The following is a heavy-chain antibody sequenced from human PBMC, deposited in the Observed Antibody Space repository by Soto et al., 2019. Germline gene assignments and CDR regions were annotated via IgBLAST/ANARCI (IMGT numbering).Heavy chain of an antibody. CDR3: AKARGANNWANYYGLDV. CDR1: GFIFANYG. J-gene: IGHJ6*02. V-gene: IGHV3-30*18. CDR2: ITYEGSNK. D-gene: IGHD1-1*01. Sequence: GSLRLSCAASGFIFANYGMHWVRQAPGKGLEWVALITYEGSNKYYADAVKGRFTISRDNAKNMVSLQMDSLRAEDTAVYYCAKARGANNWANYYGLDVWGQGTTVTVSS.